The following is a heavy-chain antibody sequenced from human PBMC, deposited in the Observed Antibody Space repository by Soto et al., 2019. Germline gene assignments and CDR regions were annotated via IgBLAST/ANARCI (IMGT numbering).Heavy chain of an antibody. Sequence: ASVKVSCKASGYTFTSYDINWVRQATGQGLEWMGWMNPNSGNTGYAQKFQGRVTMTRNTSISTAYMELSSLRSEDTAVYYCAAVVVVIEVFDPWGQGTLVTVSS. J-gene: IGHJ5*02. D-gene: IGHD3-22*01. CDR3: AAVVVVIEVFDP. V-gene: IGHV1-8*01. CDR2: MNPNSGNT. CDR1: GYTFTSYD.